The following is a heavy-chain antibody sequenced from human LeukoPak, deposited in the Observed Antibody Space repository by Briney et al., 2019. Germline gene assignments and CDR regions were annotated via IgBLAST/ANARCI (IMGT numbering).Heavy chain of an antibody. J-gene: IGHJ4*02. D-gene: IGHD6-13*01. Sequence: PGGSLRLSCAASGFTFGSAWMDWVRQALGQGLEWVGRIKSETDGGTTDYAAPVKGTFTISRDDSENTLYLQMNSLRTEDTAVYYCTRRSSAAGRQYFDYWGQGTLVTVSS. CDR2: IKSETDGGTT. CDR1: GFTFGSAW. V-gene: IGHV3-15*07. CDR3: TRRSSAAGRQYFDY.